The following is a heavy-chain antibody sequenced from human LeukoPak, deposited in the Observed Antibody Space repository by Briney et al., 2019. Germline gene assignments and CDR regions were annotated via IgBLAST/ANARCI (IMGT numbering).Heavy chain of an antibody. CDR2: INHSGST. Sequence: SETLSLTCAVYGGSFSGYYWSWIRQPPGKGLEWIWEINHSGSTNYNPSLKSRVTISVDTSKNQFSLKLSSVTAADTAVYYCARGGGLELRQLDYWGQGTLVTVSS. CDR1: GGSFSGYY. CDR3: ARGGGLELRQLDY. D-gene: IGHD1-7*01. V-gene: IGHV4-34*01. J-gene: IGHJ4*02.